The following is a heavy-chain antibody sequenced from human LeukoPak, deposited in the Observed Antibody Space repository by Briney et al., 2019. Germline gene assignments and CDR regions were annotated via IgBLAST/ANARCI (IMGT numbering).Heavy chain of an antibody. D-gene: IGHD2-21*02. CDR1: GGSISSSSYY. CDR2: IYYSGST. J-gene: IGHJ3*02. CDR3: AKTVVTGRIGAFDI. V-gene: IGHV4-39*07. Sequence: SETLSLTCTVSGGSISSSSYYWGWIRQPPGKGLEWIGSIYYSGSTYYNPSLKSRVTISVDTSKNQFSLKLSSVTAADTAVYYCAKTVVTGRIGAFDIWGQGTMVTVSS.